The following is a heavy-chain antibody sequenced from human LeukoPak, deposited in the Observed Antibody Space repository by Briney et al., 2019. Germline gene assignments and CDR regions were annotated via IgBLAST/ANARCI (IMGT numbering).Heavy chain of an antibody. CDR1: GFTFNTYM. J-gene: IGHJ3*01. V-gene: IGHV3-21*01. CDR2: ISRSSAYI. CDR3: ARHFINTFDF. D-gene: IGHD3-3*02. Sequence: GGSLRLSCAASGFTFNTYMMNWVRQAPGKGLEWVAAISRSSAYIYYADSVKGRFTISRDNANNSLFLQLNSLRAEDTATYYCARHFINTFDFWGQGTTVTVSS.